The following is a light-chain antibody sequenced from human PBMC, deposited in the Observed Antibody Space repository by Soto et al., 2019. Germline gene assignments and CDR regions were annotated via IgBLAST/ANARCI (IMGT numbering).Light chain of an antibody. CDR1: EAISHY. J-gene: IGKJ4*01. CDR3: QQRSSTPLT. CDR2: AAS. V-gene: IGKV1-39*01. Sequence: IHMTQSPSSLSAFVGDRVTLTCRASEAISHYLNWYQQKPGKAPKLLIYAASKLHSGVPSRFSGSGSGTDFTLTITSLQTEDFATYYCQQRSSTPLTFGGGTTVEVK.